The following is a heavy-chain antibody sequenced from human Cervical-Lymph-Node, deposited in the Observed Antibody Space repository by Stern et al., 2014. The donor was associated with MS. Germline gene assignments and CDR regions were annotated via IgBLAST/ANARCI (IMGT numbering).Heavy chain of an antibody. Sequence: HVQLVHSGAEVKKPGASVKVSCKPTGYTFTNYGISWVRQAPGQGLEWMGWISTYNGRTNYAQKLQGRLTMTRDTSTSTAYMDLRSLTSDDTAVYYCARRSGSYSFDYWGQGTLVTVSS. J-gene: IGHJ4*02. D-gene: IGHD1-26*01. V-gene: IGHV1-18*01. CDR3: ARRSGSYSFDY. CDR1: GYTFTNYG. CDR2: ISTYNGRT.